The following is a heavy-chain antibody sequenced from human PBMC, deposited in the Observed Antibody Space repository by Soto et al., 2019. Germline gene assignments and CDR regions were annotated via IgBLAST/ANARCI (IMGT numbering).Heavy chain of an antibody. V-gene: IGHV1-69*01. D-gene: IGHD3-22*01. CDR3: AHAFKTYYDGSGYYSWGY. CDR2: IIPIFGTA. J-gene: IGHJ4*02. CDR1: GGTFSSYA. Sequence: QVQLVQTGAEVKKPGSSVKVSCKASGGTFSSYAISWVRQAPGQGLEWMGGIIPIFGTANYAQNSQGRVTISADESTSTAYTERSSLRSEDTAVYYCAHAFKTYYDGSGYYSWGYCGQGTLVTVSS.